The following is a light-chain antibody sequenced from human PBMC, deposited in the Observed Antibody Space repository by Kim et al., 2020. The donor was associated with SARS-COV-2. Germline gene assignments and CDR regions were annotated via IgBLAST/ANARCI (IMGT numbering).Light chain of an antibody. CDR2: VNS. V-gene: IGLV1-40*01. J-gene: IGLJ1*01. CDR1: SSNTGTGYN. Sequence: RVTTPGTGSSSNTGTGYNVHWYQLLPGTAPKLLIYVNSRRPSWIPDRFSGSKSGTSASLAITGLQAEDEADYYCQSYDSSLNGYVFGTGTKVTVL. CDR3: QSYDSSLNGYV.